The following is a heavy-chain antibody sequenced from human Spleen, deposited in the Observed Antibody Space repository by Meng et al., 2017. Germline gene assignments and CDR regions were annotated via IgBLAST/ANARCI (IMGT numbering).Heavy chain of an antibody. Sequence: VALPTGGPGLFKPSETLSLTCVVSGGSLSDYHWSWIRQPPGKGLEWIGEINHSGSTNYNPSLESRATISVDTSQNNLSLKLSSVTAADSAVYYCARGPTTMAHDFDYWGQGTLVTVSS. D-gene: IGHD4-11*01. V-gene: IGHV4-34*01. CDR3: ARGPTTMAHDFDY. CDR2: INHSGST. CDR1: GGSLSDYH. J-gene: IGHJ4*02.